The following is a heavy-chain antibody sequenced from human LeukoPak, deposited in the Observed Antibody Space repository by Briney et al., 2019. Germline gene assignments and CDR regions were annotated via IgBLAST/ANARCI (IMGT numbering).Heavy chain of an antibody. CDR3: AKIQGRYFDWYDAFDI. Sequence: TGGSLRLSCAASGFTFSSYAMSWVRQAPGKGLEWVSAISGSGGSTYYADSVKGRFTISRDNSKNTLYLQMNSLRAEDTAVYYCAKIQGRYFDWYDAFDIWGQGTMVTVSS. D-gene: IGHD3-9*01. CDR2: ISGSGGST. V-gene: IGHV3-23*01. J-gene: IGHJ3*02. CDR1: GFTFSSYA.